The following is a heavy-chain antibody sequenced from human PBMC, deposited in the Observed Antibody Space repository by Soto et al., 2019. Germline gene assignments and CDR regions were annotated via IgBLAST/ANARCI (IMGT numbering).Heavy chain of an antibody. Sequence: GASVKVSCKASGYTLTSYGISWVRQAPGQGLEWMGWISPNSGSTNYAQKFQGWVTMTRDTSISTAYMELSRLRSDDTAVYYCASSGHSSGWYGHFDYWGQGTLVTVSS. D-gene: IGHD6-19*01. V-gene: IGHV1-2*04. J-gene: IGHJ4*02. CDR1: GYTLTSYG. CDR3: ASSGHSSGWYGHFDY. CDR2: ISPNSGST.